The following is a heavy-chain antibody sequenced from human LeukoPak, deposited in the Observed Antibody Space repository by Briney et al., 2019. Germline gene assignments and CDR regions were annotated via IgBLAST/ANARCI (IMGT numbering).Heavy chain of an antibody. Sequence: ASVKVSCKASGYTFTSYDINWVRQATGQGLEWMGWMNPNSGNTGYAQKFQGRVTMTRNTSISTAYMELSSLRSEDTAVYYCAAIMVVTAGVAFNIWGQGTMVTVSS. CDR1: GYTFTSYD. CDR2: MNPNSGNT. V-gene: IGHV1-8*01. J-gene: IGHJ3*02. D-gene: IGHD2-21*02. CDR3: AAIMVVTAGVAFNI.